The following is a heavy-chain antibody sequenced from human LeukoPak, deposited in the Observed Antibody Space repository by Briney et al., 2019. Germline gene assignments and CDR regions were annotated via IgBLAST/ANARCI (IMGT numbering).Heavy chain of an antibody. CDR1: GLTVSSNY. D-gene: IGHD6-13*01. CDR3: AGVGYSSSWHYYMDV. V-gene: IGHV3-66*02. CDR2: IYRGGKT. Sequence: GGSLRLSCAAPGLTVSSNYMSWVRQAPGKGLEWVSIIYRGGKTYYADSVKGRFTISRDNSKNTLYLQMNSLRAEETAVYYCAGVGYSSSWHYYMDVWGKGTTVTVSS. J-gene: IGHJ6*03.